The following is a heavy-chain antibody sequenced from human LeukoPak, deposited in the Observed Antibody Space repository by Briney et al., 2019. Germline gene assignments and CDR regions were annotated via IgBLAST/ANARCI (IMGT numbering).Heavy chain of an antibody. Sequence: PSETLSLTCTVSGGSISSYYWSWIRQPPGKGLEWIGYIYYGGSTNYNPSLKGRVTISVDTSKNQFSLKLSSVTAADTAVYYCARHERESSGWKYFDYWGQGTLVTVSS. V-gene: IGHV4-59*08. CDR2: IYYGGST. CDR3: ARHERESSGWKYFDY. D-gene: IGHD6-19*01. CDR1: GGSISSYY. J-gene: IGHJ4*02.